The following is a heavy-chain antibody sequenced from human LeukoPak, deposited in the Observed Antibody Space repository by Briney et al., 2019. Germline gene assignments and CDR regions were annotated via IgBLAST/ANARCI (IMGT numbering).Heavy chain of an antibody. CDR2: NSISGDNT. CDR3: ARGYYYDSSAYSRHY. J-gene: IGHJ4*02. Sequence: GGSLRLSCAASGFTFSSYAMSWVRQAPGKGLEWVSSNSISGDNTYYADSVKGRFTISRDNAKNSLYLQMNSLRAEDTAVYYCARGYYYDSSAYSRHYWGQGTLVTVSS. CDR1: GFTFSSYA. D-gene: IGHD3-22*01. V-gene: IGHV3-21*01.